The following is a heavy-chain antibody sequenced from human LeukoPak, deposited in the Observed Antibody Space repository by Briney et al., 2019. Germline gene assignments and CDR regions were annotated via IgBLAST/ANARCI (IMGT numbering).Heavy chain of an antibody. CDR2: IIPIFGTA. CDR3: ASGSVHGSGSYSLDY. J-gene: IGHJ4*02. D-gene: IGHD3-10*01. CDR1: GGTFSSYA. Sequence: GASVKVSCKASGGTFSSYAISWVRQAPGQGLEWMGGIIPIFGTANYAQKFQGRVTITADESTSTAYMELSSLRSEDTAVHYRASGSVHGSGSYSLDYWGQGTLVTVSS. V-gene: IGHV1-69*01.